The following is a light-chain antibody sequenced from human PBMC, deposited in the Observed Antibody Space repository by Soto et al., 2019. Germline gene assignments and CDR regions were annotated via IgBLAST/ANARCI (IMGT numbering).Light chain of an antibody. CDR1: SCDVGAYNC. J-gene: IGLJ2*01. CDR3: CSYAGSYTHVV. CDR2: DVS. V-gene: IGLV2-11*01. Sequence: QSALTQPRSVSGSPGQSVTISCTGTSCDVGAYNCVSWYQQHPGKAPKLMIYDVSKRPSGVPDRFSGSKSGNTASLTISGLQAEDEADYYCCSYAGSYTHVVFGGGTKLTVL.